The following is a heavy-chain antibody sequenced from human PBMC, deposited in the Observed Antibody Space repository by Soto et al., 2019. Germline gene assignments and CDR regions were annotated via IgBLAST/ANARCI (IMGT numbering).Heavy chain of an antibody. D-gene: IGHD3-22*01. Sequence: SETLSLTCTVSGGSISSGGYYWSWIRQHPGKGLEWIGYIYYSGSTYYNPSLKSRVTISVDTSKNQFSLKLSSVTAADTAVYYCAREGRGVDPSDSSGYPNWFDPWGQGTLVTVSS. CDR3: AREGRGVDPSDSSGYPNWFDP. V-gene: IGHV4-31*03. CDR2: IYYSGST. J-gene: IGHJ5*02. CDR1: GGSISSGGYY.